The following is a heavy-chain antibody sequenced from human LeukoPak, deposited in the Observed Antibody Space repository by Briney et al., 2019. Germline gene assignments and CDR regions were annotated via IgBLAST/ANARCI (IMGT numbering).Heavy chain of an antibody. D-gene: IGHD6-13*01. J-gene: IGHJ4*02. CDR2: ISSSATTK. Sequence: SLQISCAASGFTFFSYEMYWVRQAPGKGLEWVSYISSSATTKYYADSVKGRFTISRDNAKSSLYLQMNSLRVDDTAVYYCARALPSSWYFFDYWGQGALVTVSS. CDR3: ARALPSSWYFFDY. V-gene: IGHV3-48*03. CDR1: GFTFFSYE.